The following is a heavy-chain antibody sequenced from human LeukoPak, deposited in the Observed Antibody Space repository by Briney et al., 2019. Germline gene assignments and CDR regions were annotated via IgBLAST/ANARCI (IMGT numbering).Heavy chain of an antibody. CDR1: GGSFSGYY. CDR3: ARGRGSGDY. J-gene: IGHJ4*02. Sequence: SETLSLTCAVYGGSFSGYYWSWIRQPPGKGPEWIGEINHSGSTNYNPSLKSRVTISVDTSKNQFSLKLSSVTAADTAVYYCARGRGSGDYWGQGTLVTVSS. D-gene: IGHD3-16*01. V-gene: IGHV4-34*01. CDR2: INHSGST.